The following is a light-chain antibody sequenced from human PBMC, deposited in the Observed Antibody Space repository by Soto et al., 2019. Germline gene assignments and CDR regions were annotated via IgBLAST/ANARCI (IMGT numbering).Light chain of an antibody. J-gene: IGKJ4*01. V-gene: IGKV1-5*01. Sequence: IQITQSPSTLTASVGDRVTITCRASQSISSWLAWYQQKPGKAPKLLIYDASSLESGVPSRFSGSGSGTEFTLTISSLQPDDLTTYYCQQYNSYPLTFGGGTKVDIK. CDR3: QQYNSYPLT. CDR1: QSISSW. CDR2: DAS.